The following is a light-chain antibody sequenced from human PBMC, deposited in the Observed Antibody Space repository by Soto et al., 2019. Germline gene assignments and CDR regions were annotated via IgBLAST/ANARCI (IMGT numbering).Light chain of an antibody. V-gene: IGKV3-20*01. J-gene: IGKJ1*01. CDR3: KQYGSSPWT. CDR2: GAY. CDR1: QSVSRY. Sequence: EIVLTQSPGTLSLSPGERATLSCRASQSVSRYLAWYQQKLGQAPRLLIYGAYSRAPGIQDRFSGSGSGTDFTLTIRRLEPEDFAVYYCKQYGSSPWTFGQGTKVDIK.